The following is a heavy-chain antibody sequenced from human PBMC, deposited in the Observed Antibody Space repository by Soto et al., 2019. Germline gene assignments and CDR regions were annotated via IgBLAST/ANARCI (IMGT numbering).Heavy chain of an antibody. J-gene: IGHJ4*02. V-gene: IGHV4-34*01. CDR2: INHSGST. CDR3: ARSIQLWLVDY. D-gene: IGHD5-18*01. CDR1: VGSFSGYY. Sequence: SETLSLSCAVDVGSFSGYYWSWIRQPPGKGLEWIGEINHSGSTNYNPSLKSRVTISVDTSKNQFSLKLSSVTAADTAVYYCARSIQLWLVDYWGQGTLVTVSS.